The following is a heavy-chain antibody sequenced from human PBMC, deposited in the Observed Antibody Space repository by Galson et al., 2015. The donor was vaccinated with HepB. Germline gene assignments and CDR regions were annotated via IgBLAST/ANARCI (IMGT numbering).Heavy chain of an antibody. Sequence: SVKVSCKASGDTLRNQAISWVRQAPGQGLEWMGGIVPIIGTGNYAEKFQDRLTIVADKATSTNCMELSGLRFEDTAVYFCAREGDGAYFDYWGQGTLVSVSS. V-gene: IGHV1-69*06. CDR3: AREGDGAYFDY. CDR2: IVPIIGTG. J-gene: IGHJ4*02. D-gene: IGHD3-16*01. CDR1: GDTLRNQA.